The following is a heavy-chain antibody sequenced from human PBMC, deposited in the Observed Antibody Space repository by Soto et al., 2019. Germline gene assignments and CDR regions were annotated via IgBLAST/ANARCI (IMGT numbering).Heavy chain of an antibody. CDR2: ISSSSSYI. J-gene: IGHJ2*01. V-gene: IGHV3-21*01. CDR3: ARARIAVAVHWYFDL. D-gene: IGHD6-19*01. CDR1: GFTFSSYS. Sequence: GGSLRLSCAASGFTFSSYSMNWVRQAPGKGLEWVSSISSSSSYIYYADSVKGRFTISRDNAKNSLYLQMNSLRAEDTAVYYCARARIAVAVHWYFDLWGRGTLVTVSS.